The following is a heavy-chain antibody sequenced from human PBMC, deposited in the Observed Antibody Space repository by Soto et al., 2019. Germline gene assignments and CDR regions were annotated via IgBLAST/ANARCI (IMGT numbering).Heavy chain of an antibody. J-gene: IGHJ4*02. CDR1: GCTFSYYG. D-gene: IGHD3-9*01. Sequence: QVQLVESGGGVVQPGRSLRLSCEASGCTFSYYGFHWVRQAPGKGLEWVAVMHTGGNEKYYVDSVKGRFTVSRDDSRNMVYLEMSGLRAEDTAEYFCARDADTTGHYSHFDLWGRGALVAVS. CDR3: ARDADTTGHYSHFDL. CDR2: MHTGGNEK. V-gene: IGHV3-33*08.